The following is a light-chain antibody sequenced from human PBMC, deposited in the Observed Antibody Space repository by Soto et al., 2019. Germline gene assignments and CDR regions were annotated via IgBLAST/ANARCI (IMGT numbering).Light chain of an antibody. Sequence: QSALTQPPSVSGAPGQRVTISCTGSSSNIGAGYDVHWYQQLPGTAPKLLIYGNSNRPSGVPDRFSGSKSGTSASLAITGLQAEDEADYYCQSYDGSLSGYVFGPGTKVTVL. CDR3: QSYDGSLSGYV. J-gene: IGLJ1*01. V-gene: IGLV1-40*01. CDR1: SSNIGAGYD. CDR2: GNS.